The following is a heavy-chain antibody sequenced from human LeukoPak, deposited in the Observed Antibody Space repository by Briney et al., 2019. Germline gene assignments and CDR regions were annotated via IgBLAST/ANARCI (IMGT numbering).Heavy chain of an antibody. CDR3: ARRVQYYFDY. CDR2: IWYDGSVK. Sequence: GGSLRLSCAASGFIFSNYDMHWVRQAPGKGLEWVAVIWYDGSVKHYADSVQGRFTISRGNSKNSLYLQMNSLRAEDTALYYCARRVQYYFDYWGQGTLVTVSS. V-gene: IGHV3-33*01. J-gene: IGHJ4*02. CDR1: GFIFSNYD.